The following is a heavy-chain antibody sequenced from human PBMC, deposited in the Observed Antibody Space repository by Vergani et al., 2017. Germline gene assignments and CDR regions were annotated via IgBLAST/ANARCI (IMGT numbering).Heavy chain of an antibody. D-gene: IGHD4-17*01. Sequence: EVQLVQSGAEVKKPGESLKISCKGSGYSFTSYWIGWVRQMPGKGLEWMWILYPGDSDTRYSPSFQGQVTISADKSISTAYLQWSSLKASDTAMYYCARTTTTVTTFNWFDPWGQGTLVTVSS. CDR3: ARTTTTVTTFNWFDP. V-gene: IGHV5-51*01. CDR1: GYSFTSYW. J-gene: IGHJ5*02. CDR2: LYPGDSDT.